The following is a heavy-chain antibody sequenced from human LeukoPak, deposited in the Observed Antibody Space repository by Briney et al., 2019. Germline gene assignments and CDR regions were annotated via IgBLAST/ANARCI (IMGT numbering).Heavy chain of an antibody. V-gene: IGHV3-74*01. J-gene: IGHJ4*02. CDR1: GFTFSSYW. CDR2: INSDGSST. Sequence: GGSLILSCAASGFTFSSYWMHWVRQAPGKGLVWVSHINSDGSSTSYADSVKGRFTISRDNAKNTLYLQMNSLRAEDTAVYHCASGGIYVRGSGSYRIFDYWGQGTLVTVSA. CDR3: ASGGIYVRGSGSYRIFDY. D-gene: IGHD3-10*01.